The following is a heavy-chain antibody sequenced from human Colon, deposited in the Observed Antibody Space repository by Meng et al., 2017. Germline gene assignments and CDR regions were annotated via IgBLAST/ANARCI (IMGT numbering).Heavy chain of an antibody. Sequence: GESLKISCAASGFTFSTCAMHWVRLAPGKGVEWVAGISHDGTNQFYADSVQGRFTISRDNSKNTLFLQMNSLRPGDTALYYCARVPPSLRVAENFFDHWGQGTLVTVSS. CDR1: GFTFSTCA. D-gene: IGHD6-19*01. V-gene: IGHV3-30*04. J-gene: IGHJ4*02. CDR3: ARVPPSLRVAENFFDH. CDR2: ISHDGTNQ.